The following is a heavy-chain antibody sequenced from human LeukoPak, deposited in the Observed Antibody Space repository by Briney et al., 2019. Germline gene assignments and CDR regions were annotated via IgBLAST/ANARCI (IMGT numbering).Heavy chain of an antibody. J-gene: IGHJ5*02. CDR1: GYTFTNYG. CDR3: ARDNHSGSWSWFDP. Sequence: GASVKVSCKASGYTFTNYGISWVRQAPGQGPEWMGWISAYSGHTNYAQKLQGRVTMTTDTSTSTAYMGLRSLRSDDTVVYYCARDNHSGSWSWFDPWGQGTLVSVSA. CDR2: ISAYSGHT. D-gene: IGHD6-13*01. V-gene: IGHV1-18*01.